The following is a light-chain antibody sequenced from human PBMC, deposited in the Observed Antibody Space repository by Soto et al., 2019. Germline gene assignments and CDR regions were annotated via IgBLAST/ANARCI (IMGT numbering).Light chain of an antibody. Sequence: EIVLTQSPGTLSLSPGERATLSCRASQTITPTFLAWYQQKPGQAPRLLIYGASSRATDIPDRFSGSGSGTDFNLTISKLEPEDFAVYYCQQFGVSPTFGGGTRLEIK. CDR1: QTITPTF. CDR3: QQFGVSPT. CDR2: GAS. J-gene: IGKJ5*01. V-gene: IGKV3-20*01.